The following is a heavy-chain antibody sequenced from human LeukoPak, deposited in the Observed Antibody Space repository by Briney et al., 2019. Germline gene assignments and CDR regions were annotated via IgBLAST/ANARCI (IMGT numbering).Heavy chain of an antibody. CDR1: GFTFSSYW. D-gene: IGHD1-26*01. CDR3: ARESGSSGMDI. Sequence: PGGCLRLSCAASGFTFSSYWMCWVRQAAGRGLEWVANIEQDGSDKYYVDSVKGRFTISRDNAKNSLFLQMNRLRAEDTAVYSCARESGSSGMDIWGQGTMVTVSS. V-gene: IGHV3-7*01. J-gene: IGHJ3*02. CDR2: IEQDGSDK.